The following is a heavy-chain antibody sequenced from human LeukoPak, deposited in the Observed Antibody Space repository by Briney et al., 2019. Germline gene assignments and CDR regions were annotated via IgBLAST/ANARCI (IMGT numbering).Heavy chain of an antibody. J-gene: IGHJ4*02. CDR1: GFTFSSYW. V-gene: IGHV3-74*01. D-gene: IGHD4-23*01. CDR3: ARGDYGGNSVDY. CDR2: IASDGSST. Sequence: PGGSLRLSCAASGFTFSSYWMNWVRQAPGKGLVWVSRIASDGSSTTYADSVKGRFSISRDNSKNTLYLQMNSLRAEDTAVYYCARGDYGGNSVDYWGQGTLVTVSS.